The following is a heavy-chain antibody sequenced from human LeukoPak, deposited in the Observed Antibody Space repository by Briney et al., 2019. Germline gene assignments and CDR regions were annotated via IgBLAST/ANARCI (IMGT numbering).Heavy chain of an antibody. J-gene: IGHJ5*02. D-gene: IGHD3-10*01. CDR3: ARHALSLRFGELFPKSEYNWFDP. CDR1: GGSISSSSYY. CDR2: IYYSGST. V-gene: IGHV4-39*01. Sequence: PSETLSLTCTVSGGSISSSSYYWGWIRQPPGKGLEWIGSIYYSGSTYYNPSLKSRVTISVDTSKNQFSLKLSSVTAADTAVYYCARHALSLRFGELFPKSEYNWFDPWGQGTLVTVSS.